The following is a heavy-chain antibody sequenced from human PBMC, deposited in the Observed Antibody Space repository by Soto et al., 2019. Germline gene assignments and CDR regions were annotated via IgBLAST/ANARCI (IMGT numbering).Heavy chain of an antibody. J-gene: IGHJ6*02. CDR3: ARRDGYCSSTSCPSYYYYGMDV. CDR1: GYSFTSYW. Sequence: PGESLKISCKGSGYSFTSYWISWVRQMPGKGLEWMGRIDPSDSYTNYSPSFQGHVTISADKSISTAYLQWSSLKASDTAMYYCARRDGYCSSTSCPSYYYYGMDVWGQGTTVTVSS. V-gene: IGHV5-10-1*01. D-gene: IGHD2-2*03. CDR2: IDPSDSYT.